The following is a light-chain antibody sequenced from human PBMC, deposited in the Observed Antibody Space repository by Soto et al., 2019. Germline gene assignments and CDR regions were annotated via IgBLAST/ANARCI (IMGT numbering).Light chain of an antibody. CDR3: QSYDNSLSGYV. V-gene: IGLV1-40*01. CDR2: GNS. J-gene: IGLJ1*01. CDR1: RSNIGAGFD. Sequence: QAVVTQPPSVSGAPGQRVTISCTGNRSNIGAGFDVQWYQQLPGTAPKLLMYGNSNRPSGVPDRFSGSKSGTSASLAITGLQAEDDADYYCQSYDNSLSGYVFGTGTKLTVL.